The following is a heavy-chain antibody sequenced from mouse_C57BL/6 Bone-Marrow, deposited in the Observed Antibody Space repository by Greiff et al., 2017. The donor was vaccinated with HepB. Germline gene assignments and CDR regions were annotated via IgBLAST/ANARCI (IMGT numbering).Heavy chain of an antibody. D-gene: IGHD2-3*01. J-gene: IGHJ1*03. Sequence: DVKLQESGGDLVKPGGSLKLSCAASGFTFSSYGMSWVRQTPDKRLEWVATISSGGSYTYYPDSVKGRFTISRDNAKNTLYLQMSSLKSEDTAMYYCARQEGDGYYVRYWYFDVWGTGTTVTVSS. CDR1: GFTFSSYG. CDR2: ISSGGSYT. V-gene: IGHV5-6*02. CDR3: ARQEGDGYYVRYWYFDV.